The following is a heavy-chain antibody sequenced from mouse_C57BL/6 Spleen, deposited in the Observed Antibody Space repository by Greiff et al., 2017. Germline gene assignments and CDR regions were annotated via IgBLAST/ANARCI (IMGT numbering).Heavy chain of an antibody. CDR1: GYAFSSSW. CDR3: DRQVGVYSTLGD. Sequence: VQLKQSGPELVKPGASVKISCKASGYAFSSSWMNWVKQRPGKGLEWIGRIYPGDGDTNYNGKFKGKATLSADKSSSTTYMQLSSLTSEDSAVYVCDRQVGVYSTLGDWGQGTTLSVSS. J-gene: IGHJ2*01. D-gene: IGHD2-5*01. CDR2: IYPGDGDT. V-gene: IGHV1-82*01.